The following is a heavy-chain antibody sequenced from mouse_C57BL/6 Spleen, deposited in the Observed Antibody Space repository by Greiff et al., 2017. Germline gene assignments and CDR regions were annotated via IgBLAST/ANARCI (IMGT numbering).Heavy chain of an antibody. J-gene: IGHJ2*01. D-gene: IGHD4-1*01. CDR1: GYTFTSYW. Sequence: QVQLQQPGAELVKPGASVKMSCKASGYTFTSYWITWVKQRPGQGLEWIGDISPGSGSTNYNEKFKSKATLTVDTSSSTAYMQLSSLTSEDSAVYYCARKELGTFDDGGQGTTLTVSS. V-gene: IGHV1-55*01. CDR2: ISPGSGST. CDR3: ARKELGTFDD.